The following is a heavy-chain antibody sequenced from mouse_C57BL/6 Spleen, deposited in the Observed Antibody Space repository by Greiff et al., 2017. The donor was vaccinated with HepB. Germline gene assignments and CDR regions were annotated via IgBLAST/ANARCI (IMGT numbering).Heavy chain of an antibody. D-gene: IGHD1-1*01. CDR1: GYTFTSYW. V-gene: IGHV1-64*01. Sequence: QVQLKQPGAELVKPGASVKLSCKASGYTFTSYWMHWVKQRPGQGLEWIGMIHPNSGSTNYNEKFKSKATLTVDKSSSTAYMQLSSLTSEDSAVYYCARDYYGSSEFDYWGQGTTLTVSS. J-gene: IGHJ2*01. CDR2: IHPNSGST. CDR3: ARDYYGSSEFDY.